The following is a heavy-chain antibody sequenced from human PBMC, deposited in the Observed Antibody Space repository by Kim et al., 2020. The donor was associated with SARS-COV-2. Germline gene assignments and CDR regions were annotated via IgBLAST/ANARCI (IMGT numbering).Heavy chain of an antibody. D-gene: IGHD6-19*01. Sequence: GGSLRLSCAASGFLFSSDSMNWVRQAPGKGLEWVSYISSSSSTTYYAESVRGRFTISRDNAKNSLYLQMNSLRDEDTAVYYCARDRLWGAGFFCDWGQGTLVTVSS. J-gene: IGHJ4*02. CDR3: ARDRLWGAGFFCD. CDR2: ISSSSSTT. CDR1: GFLFSSDS. V-gene: IGHV3-48*02.